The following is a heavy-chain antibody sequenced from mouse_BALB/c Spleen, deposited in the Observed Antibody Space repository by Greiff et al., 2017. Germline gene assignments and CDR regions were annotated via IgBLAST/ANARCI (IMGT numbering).Heavy chain of an antibody. J-gene: IGHJ4*01. CDR3: ARHITTAPYAMDY. CDR1: GFTFSSYG. CDR2: ISSGGSYT. Sequence: EVMLVESGGDLVKPGGSLKLSCAASGFTFSSYGMSWVRQTPDKRLEWVATISSGGSYTYYPDSVKGRFTISRDNAKNTLYLQMSSLKSEDTAMYYCARHITTAPYAMDYWGQGTSVTVSS. D-gene: IGHD1-2*01. V-gene: IGHV5-6*01.